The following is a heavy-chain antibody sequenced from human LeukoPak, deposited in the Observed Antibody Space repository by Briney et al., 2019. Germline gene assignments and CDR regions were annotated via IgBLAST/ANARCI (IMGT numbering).Heavy chain of an antibody. D-gene: IGHD6-13*01. Sequence: GGSLRLSCAASGFTFSSYWIHWVRQAPGKGLVWVSRINSDESSTSYADSVKGRFTISRDNSKSTLYLRMNSLRAEDTAVYYCARAERYSSIDGMDVWGQGTTVTVSS. J-gene: IGHJ6*02. V-gene: IGHV3-74*01. CDR3: ARAERYSSIDGMDV. CDR2: INSDESST. CDR1: GFTFSSYW.